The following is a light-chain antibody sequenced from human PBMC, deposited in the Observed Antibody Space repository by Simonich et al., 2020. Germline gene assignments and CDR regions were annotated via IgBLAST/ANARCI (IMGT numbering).Light chain of an antibody. CDR1: ALPKKY. Sequence: SYELTQPPSVSVSPGHTARITCSGDALPKKYASWYQQKSGQAPVLVIYEDSKRPSGIPERVSGSSSGTMATLTISGAQVEDEADYYCYSTDSSGNHRVFGGGTKLTVL. J-gene: IGLJ2*01. V-gene: IGLV3-10*01. CDR3: YSTDSSGNHRV. CDR2: EDS.